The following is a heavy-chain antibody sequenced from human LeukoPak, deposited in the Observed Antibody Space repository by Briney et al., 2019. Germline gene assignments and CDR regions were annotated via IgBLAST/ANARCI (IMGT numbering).Heavy chain of an antibody. CDR1: GFTFSSYG. V-gene: IGHV3-30*03. CDR2: ISYDGSNK. CDR3: ATSSWWYYFHY. Sequence: GRSLRLSCAASGFTFSSYGMHWVRQAPGKGLEWVGVISYDGSNKFYADSVKGRFTISRDNSKNTLYLQMNSLRAEDTAVYYWATSSWWYYFHYWGERTLVTVSS. J-gene: IGHJ4*02. D-gene: IGHD6-13*01.